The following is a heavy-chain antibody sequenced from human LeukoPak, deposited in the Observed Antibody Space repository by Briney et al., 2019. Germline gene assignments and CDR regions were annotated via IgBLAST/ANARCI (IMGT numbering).Heavy chain of an antibody. Sequence: ASVKVSCKASGHTFTGYYMHWVRQAPGQGLEWMGWINPNSGGTNNAQKFQGRVTMTRDTSISTAYMELSRLRSDDTAVYYCARVLFYSSGNKSNRVDYWGQGTLVTVSS. CDR2: INPNSGGT. CDR1: GHTFTGYY. J-gene: IGHJ4*02. CDR3: ARVLFYSSGNKSNRVDY. V-gene: IGHV1-2*02. D-gene: IGHD6-19*01.